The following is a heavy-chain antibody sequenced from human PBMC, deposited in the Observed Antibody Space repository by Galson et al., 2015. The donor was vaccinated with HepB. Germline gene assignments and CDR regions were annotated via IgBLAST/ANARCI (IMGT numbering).Heavy chain of an antibody. V-gene: IGHV3-30*02. CDR3: AKDSSEAAAGFDP. D-gene: IGHD6-13*01. CDR1: ELTFSTYG. Sequence: SLRLSCAASELTFSTYGMHWVRQVPGKGLEWVAFIQNDGGNKYCADSVKGRFTISRDNSKNTLYLQMNSLRTEDTAVYYCAKDSSEAAAGFDPWGQGTLVTVSS. J-gene: IGHJ5*02. CDR2: IQNDGGNK.